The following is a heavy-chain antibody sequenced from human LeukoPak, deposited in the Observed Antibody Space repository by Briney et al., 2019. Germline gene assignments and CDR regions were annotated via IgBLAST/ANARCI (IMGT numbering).Heavy chain of an antibody. D-gene: IGHD3-22*01. CDR3: AREGVVVITQVDY. V-gene: IGHV3-7*01. J-gene: IGHJ4*02. CDR1: GFTFSSYW. Sequence: GGSLRLSCAASGFTFSSYWMSWVRQAPGKGLEWVANIKQDGSEKYYVDSVKGRLTISRDNAKNSLYLQMNSLRAEDTAVYYCAREGVVVITQVDYWGQGTLVTVSS. CDR2: IKQDGSEK.